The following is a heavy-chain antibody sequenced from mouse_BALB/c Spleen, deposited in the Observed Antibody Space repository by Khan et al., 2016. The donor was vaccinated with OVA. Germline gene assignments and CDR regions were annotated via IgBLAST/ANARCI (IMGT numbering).Heavy chain of an antibody. V-gene: IGHV1-20*02. J-gene: IGHJ2*01. Sequence: VQLQQSGPELVKPGASVKISCKASGYSFTGYFMNWVMQSHGKSLEWIGRINPHIGETFYNQKFKGKATLTVDESSSTVHMELRSLASEDSAVYYCARIYRSDFDYWGQGTTLTVSS. CDR1: GYSFTGYF. CDR2: INPHIGET. D-gene: IGHD1-1*01. CDR3: ARIYRSDFDY.